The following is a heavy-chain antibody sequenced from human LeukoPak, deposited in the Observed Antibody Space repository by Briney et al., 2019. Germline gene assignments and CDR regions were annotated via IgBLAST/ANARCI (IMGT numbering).Heavy chain of an antibody. V-gene: IGHV1-46*01. D-gene: IGHD3-22*01. CDR2: INPSGGST. CDR3: ARDLHYYDSSGSWYYFDY. Sequence: ASVKVSCKASGYTFTSYYMHWVRQAPGQGLEWMGIINPSGGSTSYAQKFQGRVTMTRDTSTSTVYMELSSLRSEDTAVYYCARDLHYYDSSGSWYYFDYWGQGTLVTVSS. J-gene: IGHJ4*02. CDR1: GYTFTSYY.